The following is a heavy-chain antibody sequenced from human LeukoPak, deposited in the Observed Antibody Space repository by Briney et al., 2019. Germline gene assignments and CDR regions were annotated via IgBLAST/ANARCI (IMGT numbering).Heavy chain of an antibody. Sequence: PGRSLRLSCAASGFPFSSYGIHWVRQAPGKGLEWVGVISHDGNNEYYADSVRGRFTISRDNSKNTLYLQMNSLRAEDTAVYYCAQEIYFGSGSYPDYWGQGTLVTVSS. CDR2: ISHDGNNE. CDR3: AQEIYFGSGSYPDY. D-gene: IGHD3-10*01. J-gene: IGHJ4*02. CDR1: GFPFSSYG. V-gene: IGHV3-30*18.